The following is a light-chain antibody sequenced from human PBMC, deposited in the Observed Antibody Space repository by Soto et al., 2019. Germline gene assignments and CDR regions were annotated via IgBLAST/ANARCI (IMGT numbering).Light chain of an antibody. CDR2: EVS. J-gene: IGLJ1*01. Sequence: QSALTQPASVSGSPGQSITISCTGTSSDVGSYNLVSWYQQHPGKAPKLMIYEVSKRPSGVSNRFSGSKSGNTASLKISGLQAADEADYYCCSYAGSSADVFGTGTKLTVL. V-gene: IGLV2-23*02. CDR1: SSDVGSYNL. CDR3: CSYAGSSADV.